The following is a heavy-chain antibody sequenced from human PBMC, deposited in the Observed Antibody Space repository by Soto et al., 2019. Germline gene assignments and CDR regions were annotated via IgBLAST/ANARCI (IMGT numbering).Heavy chain of an antibody. D-gene: IGHD1-1*01. CDR2: ISYDGVNK. CDR1: GFTFSTYG. V-gene: IGHV3-30*18. J-gene: IGHJ4*02. CDR3: AKSVYNWNDGFFDY. Sequence: QVQLVESGGGVVQPGRSLRLSCAASGFTFSTYGMHWVRQAPGKGLEWVAVISYDGVNKYYADSVKGRFTISRDNSKNPLHLQMNSLRAEDTAVYYCAKSVYNWNDGFFDYWGQGTLVTVSS.